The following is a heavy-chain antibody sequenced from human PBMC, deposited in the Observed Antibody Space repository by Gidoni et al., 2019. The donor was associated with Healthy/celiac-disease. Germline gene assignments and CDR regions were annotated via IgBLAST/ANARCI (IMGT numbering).Heavy chain of an antibody. Sequence: QVQLQQWGAGLLKPSETLSLTCAVYGGSFGGYYWSWIRQPPGKGLEWIGEINHSGSTNYNPSLKSRVTISVDTSKNQFSLRLSSVTAADTAVYYCARRDYIWGSYSNWFDPWGQGTLVTVSS. D-gene: IGHD3-16*01. V-gene: IGHV4-34*01. CDR3: ARRDYIWGSYSNWFDP. J-gene: IGHJ5*02. CDR1: GGSFGGYY. CDR2: INHSGST.